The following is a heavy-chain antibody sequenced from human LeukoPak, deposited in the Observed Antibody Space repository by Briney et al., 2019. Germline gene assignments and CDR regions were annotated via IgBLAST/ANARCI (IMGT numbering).Heavy chain of an antibody. V-gene: IGHV4-59*01. J-gene: IGHJ5*01. CDR1: GSSIQTNF. CDR2: IHHSGNT. D-gene: IGHD3-16*01. CDR3: ARADLYDTSLFSDS. Sequence: SSETLCLTCTVSGSSIQTNFWSWLRQAPGKGLEWIGYIHHSGNTNYNPSLRSGVTILTATPTTKSYLRLNSVTAADTALSYCARADLYDTSLFSDSSGQGILVTVSS.